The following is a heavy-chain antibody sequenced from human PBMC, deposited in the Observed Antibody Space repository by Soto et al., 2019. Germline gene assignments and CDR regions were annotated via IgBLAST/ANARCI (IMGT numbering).Heavy chain of an antibody. V-gene: IGHV3-23*01. CDR2: INAGGSAT. J-gene: IGHJ5*02. D-gene: IGHD3-9*01. CDR3: EKDDDIVPADLAS. Sequence: EVQLLESEGGLVQPGGSLRLSCAASGFTFSSYAMTWVRQASGKGLDWVSTINAGGSATYYADSLKGRFTISRDNSKNTLYLQIDSLTAEDTAVYYCEKDDDIVPADLASWGEGTLVTVSS. CDR1: GFTFSSYA.